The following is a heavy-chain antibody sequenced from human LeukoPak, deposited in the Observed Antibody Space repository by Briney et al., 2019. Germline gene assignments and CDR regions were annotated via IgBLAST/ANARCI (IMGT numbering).Heavy chain of an antibody. V-gene: IGHV4-59*01. D-gene: IGHD4-17*01. CDR3: ARGHYGVPYISLDY. J-gene: IGHJ4*02. CDR1: GGSISSYY. Sequence: SETLSLTCTVSGGSISSYYWSWIRQPPGKGLEWIGYIYYSGSTNYNPSLKSRVTISVDTSKNQFSLKLISVTAADTAVYYCARGHYGVPYISLDYWGQGTLVTVSS. CDR2: IYYSGST.